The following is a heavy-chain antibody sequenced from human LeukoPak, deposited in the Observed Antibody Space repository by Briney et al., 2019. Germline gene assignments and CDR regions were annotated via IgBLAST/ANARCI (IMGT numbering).Heavy chain of an antibody. CDR3: ARCSGAHNYGNDY. CDR1: GGSISSDDYY. Sequence: ASQTLSLTCTVSGGSISSDDYYWSWIRQHPGKGLEWIGYIHYSGATYYNLSLKSRVSISVDTSKNQFSLKVSSVTVADTAVYYCARCSGAHNYGNDYWGQGTLVTVSS. J-gene: IGHJ4*02. V-gene: IGHV4-31*03. CDR2: IHYSGAT. D-gene: IGHD5-24*01.